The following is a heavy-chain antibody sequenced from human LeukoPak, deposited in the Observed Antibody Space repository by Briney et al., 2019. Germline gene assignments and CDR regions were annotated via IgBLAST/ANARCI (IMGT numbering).Heavy chain of an antibody. V-gene: IGHV4-39*07. CDR1: GDSISRSSDY. Sequence: SETLSLTCTVSGDSISRSSDYWGWIRQPPGKGPEWIGSVYYIGSTFYNPSLKSRLTISIDTSKNQFSMNLNSVTAADTAVYYCAKGAGPPWFDPWGQGTLVTVSS. CDR2: VYYIGST. CDR3: AKGAGPPWFDP. D-gene: IGHD6-19*01. J-gene: IGHJ5*02.